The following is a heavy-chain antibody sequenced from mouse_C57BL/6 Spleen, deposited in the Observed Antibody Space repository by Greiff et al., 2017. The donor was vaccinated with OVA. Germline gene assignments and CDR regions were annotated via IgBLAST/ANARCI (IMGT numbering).Heavy chain of an antibody. D-gene: IGHD1-1*01. CDR3: AEGDYYGSSSYAMDD. J-gene: IGHJ4*01. CDR1: GFNIKNTY. V-gene: IGHV14-3*01. Sequence: EVQLQQSVAELVRPGASVKLSCTASGFNIKNTYMHWVKQRPEQGLEWIGRIDPANGNTKYAPKFQGKATITADTSSNTAYLQLSSLTSEDTAIYYCAEGDYYGSSSYAMDDWGQGTSVTVSS. CDR2: IDPANGNT.